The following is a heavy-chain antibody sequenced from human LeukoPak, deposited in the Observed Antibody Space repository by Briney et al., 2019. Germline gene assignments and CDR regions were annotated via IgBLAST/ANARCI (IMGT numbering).Heavy chain of an antibody. Sequence: PGGSLRLSCAASGFTFSSYSMTWVRQAPGKGLEWVSSISISSSYIHYADSVKGRFTISRDNAKNSLYLQMNSLRAEDTAVYYCATSQPGYSSGLDYWGQGTLVTVSS. D-gene: IGHD6-19*01. J-gene: IGHJ4*02. V-gene: IGHV3-21*01. CDR3: ATSQPGYSSGLDY. CDR2: ISISSSYI. CDR1: GFTFSSYS.